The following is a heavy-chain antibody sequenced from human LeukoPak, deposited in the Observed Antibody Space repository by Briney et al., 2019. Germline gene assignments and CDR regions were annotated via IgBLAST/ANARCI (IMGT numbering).Heavy chain of an antibody. V-gene: IGHV1-8*02. J-gene: IGHJ5*02. Sequence: ASVKVSCKASGYTFTGYYMHWVRQAPGQGLEWMGWINPNSGNTGYAQKFQGRVTMTRNTSISTAYMELSSLRSEDTAVYYCARGRTGIAAAGWFDPWGQGTLVTVSS. D-gene: IGHD6-13*01. CDR3: ARGRTGIAAAGWFDP. CDR1: GYTFTGYY. CDR2: INPNSGNT.